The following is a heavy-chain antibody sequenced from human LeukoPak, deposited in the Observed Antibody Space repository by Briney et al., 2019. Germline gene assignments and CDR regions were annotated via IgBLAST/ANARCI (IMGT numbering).Heavy chain of an antibody. CDR2: IDHSGST. V-gene: IGHV4-34*01. Sequence: SETLSLTCAVYGGSFSGYYWSWIRQPPGKGLEWIGEIDHSGSTNYNPSLKSRVTISVDTSKNQFSLKLSSVTAADTAVYYCARESEYSSSSGFDYWGQGTLVTVSS. J-gene: IGHJ4*02. CDR1: GGSFSGYY. D-gene: IGHD6-6*01. CDR3: ARESEYSSSSGFDY.